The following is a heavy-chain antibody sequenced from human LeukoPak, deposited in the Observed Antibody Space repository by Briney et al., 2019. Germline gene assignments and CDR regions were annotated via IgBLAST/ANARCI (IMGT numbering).Heavy chain of an antibody. V-gene: IGHV3-23*01. J-gene: IGHJ4*02. Sequence: GGSLRLSCAASGFTFSSYAMSWVRQAPGKGLEWVSAISGSGGSTYYADSVKGRFTISRDNSKNTLYLQMNSLRAKDTAVYYCAKVGDYYDSSGPGPHYFDYWGQGTLVTVSS. CDR3: AKVGDYYDSSGPGPHYFDY. CDR1: GFTFSSYA. D-gene: IGHD3-22*01. CDR2: ISGSGGST.